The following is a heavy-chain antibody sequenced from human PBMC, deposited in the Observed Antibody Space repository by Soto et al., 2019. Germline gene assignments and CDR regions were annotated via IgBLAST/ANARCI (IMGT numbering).Heavy chain of an antibody. D-gene: IGHD3-22*01. V-gene: IGHV3-30*03. CDR1: GFTFSSYG. J-gene: IGHJ4*02. CDR2: ISYDGSNK. Sequence: GGSLRLSCAASGFTFSSYGMHWVRQAPGKGLEWVAVISYDGSNKYYADSVKGRFTISRDNSKHTLYLQMNSLRAEDTAVYYCATDGGPYYYDSSGYSNWGQGTLVTVSS. CDR3: ATDGGPYYYDSSGYSN.